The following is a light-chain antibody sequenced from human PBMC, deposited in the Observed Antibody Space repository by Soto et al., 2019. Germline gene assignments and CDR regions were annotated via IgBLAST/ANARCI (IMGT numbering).Light chain of an antibody. CDR3: LLYFDGVGV. CDR1: TSDIGFYDY. CDR2: GVT. Sequence: QSALTQPASVSGSPGQSLTISCTGTTSDIGFYDYVSWYQQYPGKAPKLLIYGVTIRPSGISNRFSGSKSGSTASLTISGLRDEDEADYYCLLYFDGVGVFGGGTKVTVL. V-gene: IGLV2-14*01. J-gene: IGLJ3*02.